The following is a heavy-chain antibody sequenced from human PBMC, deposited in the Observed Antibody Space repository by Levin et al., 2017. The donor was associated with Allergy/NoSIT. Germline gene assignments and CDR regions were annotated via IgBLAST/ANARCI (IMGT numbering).Heavy chain of an antibody. CDR1: GFTFSSYG. Sequence: GESLKISCAASGFTFSSYGMHWVRQAPGKGLEWVAVISYDGSNKYYADSVKGRFTISRDNSKNTLYLQMNSLRAEDTAVYYCAKLPLSGSGYWGQGTLVTVSS. V-gene: IGHV3-30*18. CDR3: AKLPLSGSGY. J-gene: IGHJ4*02. CDR2: ISYDGSNK. D-gene: IGHD3-10*01.